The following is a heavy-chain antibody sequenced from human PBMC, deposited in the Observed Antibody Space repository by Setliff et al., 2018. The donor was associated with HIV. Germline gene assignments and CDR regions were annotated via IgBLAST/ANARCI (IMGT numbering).Heavy chain of an antibody. CDR1: GDSVTSSSW. Sequence: SETLSLTCALSGDSVTSSSWWSWVRQPPGKGLEWIGEIYRSGSTNYNPSLKSRVTISLDKSKNQFSLKVNSVTAADTAVYYCARNSQKGIQPLLLASWGPGTLVTVSS. J-gene: IGHJ4*02. V-gene: IGHV4-4*02. D-gene: IGHD1-1*01. CDR2: IYRSGST. CDR3: ARNSQKGIQPLLLAS.